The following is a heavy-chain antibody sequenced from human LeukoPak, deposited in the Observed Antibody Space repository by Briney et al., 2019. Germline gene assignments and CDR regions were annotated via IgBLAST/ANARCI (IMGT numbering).Heavy chain of an antibody. J-gene: IGHJ4*02. CDR2: ISSSSSTI. CDR1: GFTFSSYS. D-gene: IGHD5-24*01. V-gene: IGHV3-48*04. Sequence: GGSLRLSCAPSGFTFSSYSMNWVRQAPGKGLEWVSYISSSSSTIYYADSVKGRFTISRDNAKKSLYLQMNSLRAEDTAVYYCARGVEMATIPEFDYWGQGTLVTVSS. CDR3: ARGVEMATIPEFDY.